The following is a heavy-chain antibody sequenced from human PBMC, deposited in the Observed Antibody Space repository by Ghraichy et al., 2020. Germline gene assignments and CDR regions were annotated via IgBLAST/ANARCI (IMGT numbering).Heavy chain of an antibody. CDR3: AKDGRVTASDY. J-gene: IGHJ4*02. CDR1: GFTFSSYA. Sequence: GESLNISCAASGFTFSSYAMSWVRQAPGKGLGWVSAISGRGGSQYYPDSVKGRFTTSRDNSKNTLYLQMNSLRAEDTAVYYCAKDGRVTASDYWGQGTLVTVSS. CDR2: ISGRGGSQ. D-gene: IGHD3/OR15-3a*01. V-gene: IGHV3-23*01.